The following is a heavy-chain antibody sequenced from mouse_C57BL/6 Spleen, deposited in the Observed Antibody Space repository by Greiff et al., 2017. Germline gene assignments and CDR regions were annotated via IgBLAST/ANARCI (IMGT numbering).Heavy chain of an antibody. Sequence: EVQGVESGGGLVQPGGSLKLSCAASGFTFSDYYMYWVRQTPEKRLEWVAYISNGGGSTYYPDTVKGRFTISRDNAKNTLYLQLSRLKSEDTAMYYCARQDLDCYRYLDVWGTGTSVTVSS. D-gene: IGHD2-4*01. V-gene: IGHV5-12*01. J-gene: IGHJ1*03. CDR1: GFTFSDYY. CDR3: ARQDLDCYRYLDV. CDR2: ISNGGGST.